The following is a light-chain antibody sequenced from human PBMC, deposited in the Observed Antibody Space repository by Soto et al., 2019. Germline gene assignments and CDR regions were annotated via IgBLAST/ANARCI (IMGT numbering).Light chain of an antibody. V-gene: IGLV1-40*01. J-gene: IGLJ1*01. CDR1: SSNIGAGYE. Sequence: QSVLTQPPSVSEAPGQRVTISCTGSSSNIGAGYEAHWYQQVPGTAPKLIIYETNNRPSGVPDRCSGSKSGTSASLAITELQAEDEAEYYCQSYDSSLSGYVFGTGTKLTVL. CDR3: QSYDSSLSGYV. CDR2: ETN.